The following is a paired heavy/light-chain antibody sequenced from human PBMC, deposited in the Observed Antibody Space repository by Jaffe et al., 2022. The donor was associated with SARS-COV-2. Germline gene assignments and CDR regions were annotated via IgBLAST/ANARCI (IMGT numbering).Light chain of an antibody. V-gene: IGLV1-44*01. CDR2: SNN. Sequence: QSVLTQPPSASGTPGQRVTISCSGSSSNIGSNTVNWYQQLPGTAPKLLIYSNNQRPSGVPDRFSGSKSGTSASLAISGLQSEDEADYYCAAWDDSLNGSWVFGGGTKLTVL. CDR3: AAWDDSLNGSWV. J-gene: IGLJ3*02. CDR1: SSNIGSNT.
Heavy chain of an antibody. V-gene: IGHV1-8*01. D-gene: IGHD2-2*01. CDR1: GYTFTSYD. J-gene: IGHJ6*02. CDR3: AIFPDIVVVPAAMKGYYGMDV. Sequence: QVQLVQSGAEVKKPGASVKVSCKASGYTFTSYDINWVRQATGQGLEWMGWMNPNSGNTGYAQKFQGRVTMTRNTSISTAYMELSSLRSEDTAVYYCAIFPDIVVVPAAMKGYYGMDVWGQGTTVTVSS. CDR2: MNPNSGNT.